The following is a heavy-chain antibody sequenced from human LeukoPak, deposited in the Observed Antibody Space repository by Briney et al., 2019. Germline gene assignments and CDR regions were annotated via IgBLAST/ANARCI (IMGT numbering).Heavy chain of an antibody. CDR2: IYSGGST. Sequence: GGSLRLSCAASGFTVSSNYMSWVRQAPGKGLEWVSVIYSGGSTYYADSVKGRFTISRDNSKNTLYLQMNSLRAEDTAVYYCARDLGGSYYGYWGQGTLVTVSS. D-gene: IGHD1-26*01. J-gene: IGHJ4*02. V-gene: IGHV3-66*01. CDR1: GFTVSSNY. CDR3: ARDLGGSYYGY.